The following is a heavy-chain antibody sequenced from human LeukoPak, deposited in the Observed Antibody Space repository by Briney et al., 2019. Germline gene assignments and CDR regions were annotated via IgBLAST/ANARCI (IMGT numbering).Heavy chain of an antibody. CDR3: TGSGARTDY. J-gene: IGHJ4*02. Sequence: GGSLRLSCVASGFPFSSYWMTWVRQAPGKGLEWVSYINSRSTSILYADSVQGRFTISRDNVNNLLFLQMNGLKDEDAAVYYCTGSGARTDYWGQGIRVIVSS. V-gene: IGHV3-48*02. CDR2: INSRSTSI. D-gene: IGHD1-26*01. CDR1: GFPFSSYW.